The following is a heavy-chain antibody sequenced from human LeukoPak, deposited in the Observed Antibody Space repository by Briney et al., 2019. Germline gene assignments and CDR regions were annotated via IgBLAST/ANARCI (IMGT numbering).Heavy chain of an antibody. CDR2: IIPIFGTA. CDR3: AQGASKLGFDY. D-gene: IGHD7-27*01. Sequence: ASVKVSCKASGGTFSSYAISWVRQAPGQGLEWMGGIIPIFGTANYAQKFQGRVTITTDESTSTAYMELSSLRSGDTAVYYCAQGASKLGFDYWGQGTLVTVSS. CDR1: GGTFSSYA. J-gene: IGHJ4*02. V-gene: IGHV1-69*05.